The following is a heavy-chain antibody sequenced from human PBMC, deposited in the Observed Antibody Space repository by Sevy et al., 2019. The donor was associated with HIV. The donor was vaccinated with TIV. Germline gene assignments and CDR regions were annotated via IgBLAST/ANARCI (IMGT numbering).Heavy chain of an antibody. D-gene: IGHD1-26*01. CDR1: GFTFSSYA. CDR2: IRAGGGSP. Sequence: GGSLRLSCAASGFTFSSYAMSWVRQAPGKGLEWVSGIRAGGGSPYYAGSVKGRFAISRDNSKNTLYLQMNSLRADDTAVYYCAKDRVWELGDAFDIWGQGTMVTVSS. J-gene: IGHJ3*02. CDR3: AKDRVWELGDAFDI. V-gene: IGHV3-23*01.